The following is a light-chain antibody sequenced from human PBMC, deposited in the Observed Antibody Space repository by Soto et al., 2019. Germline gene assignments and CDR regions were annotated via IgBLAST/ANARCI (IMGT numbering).Light chain of an antibody. CDR3: QQYGSSPRIT. J-gene: IGKJ3*01. CDR2: SAS. CDR1: QSVSSSY. Sequence: EMVLTQSPGTLSLSPGERATLSCRASQSVSSSYLAWYQQKPGQAPRLLIYSASSRATGIPDRFSGSGSGTDFTLTISRLEPEDCAVYYCQQYGSSPRITFGPGTKVDIK. V-gene: IGKV3-20*01.